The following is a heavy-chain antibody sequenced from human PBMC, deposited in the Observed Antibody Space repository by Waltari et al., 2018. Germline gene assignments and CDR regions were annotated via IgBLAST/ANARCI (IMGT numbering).Heavy chain of an antibody. V-gene: IGHV1-69-2*01. J-gene: IGHJ4*02. Sequence: EVQLVQSGAEVKKPGAPVKIPCKASGYTFIDHFMHWVQQAPGKGLEWVGRIDPEDGETVYAEKFQGRVTITADTSTDTSYLELSSLRSDDTAVYYCAPLPGGSGQTFDYWGQGTLLTVSS. CDR3: APLPGGSGQTFDY. CDR2: IDPEDGET. D-gene: IGHD3-10*01. CDR1: GYTFIDHF.